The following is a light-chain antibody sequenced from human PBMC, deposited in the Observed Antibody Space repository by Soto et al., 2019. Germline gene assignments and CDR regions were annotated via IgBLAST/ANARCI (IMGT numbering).Light chain of an antibody. CDR2: EVN. V-gene: IGLV2-14*03. CDR1: SSDVGAYIY. Sequence: QSALTQAASVSGCPGQSITISCGGTSSDVGAYIYVSWYQQFPGKAPKPILYEVNNRPSGVSNRFSGSKSGTTASLTISGLQPEDEADYYCSAYSDIDTKVFGTGTKVTVL. J-gene: IGLJ1*01. CDR3: SAYSDIDTKV.